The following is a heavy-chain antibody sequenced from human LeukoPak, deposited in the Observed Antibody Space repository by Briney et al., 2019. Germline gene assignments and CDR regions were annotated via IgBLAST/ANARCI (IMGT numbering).Heavy chain of an antibody. CDR2: IYYSGST. V-gene: IGHV4-59*01. CDR1: GGSISSYY. Sequence: SETLSLICTVSGGSISSYYWSWIRQPPGKGLEWIGYIYYSGSTNYNPSLKSRVTISVDTSKNQFSLKLSSVTAADTAVYYCAREVAGNFDYWGQGTLVTVSS. D-gene: IGHD6-19*01. CDR3: AREVAGNFDY. J-gene: IGHJ4*02.